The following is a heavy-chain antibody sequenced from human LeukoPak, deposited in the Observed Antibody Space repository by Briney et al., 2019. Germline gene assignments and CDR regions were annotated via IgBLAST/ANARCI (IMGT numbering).Heavy chain of an antibody. D-gene: IGHD6-19*01. CDR2: INHSGST. J-gene: IGHJ5*02. CDR3: ARGGVAVAGSYNWFDH. Sequence: SETLSLTCAVYGGSFSGYYWSWIRQPPGKGLEWIGEINHSGSTNYNPSLKSRVTISVDTSKNQFSLKLSSVTTADTAVYYCARGGVAVAGSYNWFDHWGQGTLVTVSS. CDR1: GGSFSGYY. V-gene: IGHV4-34*01.